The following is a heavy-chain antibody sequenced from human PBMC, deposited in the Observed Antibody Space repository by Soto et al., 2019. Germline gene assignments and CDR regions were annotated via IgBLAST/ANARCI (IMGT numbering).Heavy chain of an antibody. Sequence: EVQLVEAGGGLVQPGRSLRLSCAGSGFTFDDYAMHWVRQAAGKGLEWVSGISWDSDMIEYADSVQGRFTISRDNAKNSRYLQMNSLRPEDTALYCCAKDMTPNYSESYAYAAFDKWGLGTMITVSS. CDR1: GFTFDDYA. D-gene: IGHD3-16*01. CDR2: ISWDSDMI. CDR3: AKDMTPNYSESYAYAAFDK. J-gene: IGHJ3*02. V-gene: IGHV3-9*01.